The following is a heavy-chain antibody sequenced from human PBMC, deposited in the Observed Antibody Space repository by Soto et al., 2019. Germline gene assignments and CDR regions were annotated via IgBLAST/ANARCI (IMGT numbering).Heavy chain of an antibody. D-gene: IGHD3-16*01. CDR1: TYSISSGFF. J-gene: IGHJ5*02. CDR3: ARDTNSLDP. Sequence: SETLSLTCSVSTYSISSGFFWGWIRQPPGKGLEWIGRIFHTGDTYYNPSLKSRITMSVDTSRNQFSLKLTSLTAADTAVYYCARDTNSLDPWGQGTLVTVSS. CDR2: IFHTGDT. V-gene: IGHV4-38-2*02.